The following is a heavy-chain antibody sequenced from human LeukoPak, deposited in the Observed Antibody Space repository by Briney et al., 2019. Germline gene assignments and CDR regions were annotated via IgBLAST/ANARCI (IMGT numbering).Heavy chain of an antibody. V-gene: IGHV1-24*01. Sequence: ASVKVSCKVSGYTLTELSMHWVRQAPGKGLEWMGGFDPEDGETIYAQKFQGRVTMTEDTSTDTAYMELSSLRSEDTAVYYCATDVLATGSNYSPSFDYWGQETLVTVSS. CDR1: GYTLTELS. CDR3: ATDVLATGSNYSPSFDY. CDR2: FDPEDGET. J-gene: IGHJ4*02. D-gene: IGHD4-11*01.